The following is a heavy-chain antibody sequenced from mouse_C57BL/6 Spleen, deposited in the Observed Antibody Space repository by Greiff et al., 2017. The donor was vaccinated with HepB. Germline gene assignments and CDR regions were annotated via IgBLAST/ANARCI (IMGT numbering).Heavy chain of an antibody. J-gene: IGHJ4*01. CDR3: ARDPYAMDY. CDR1: GFTFSDYG. Sequence: EVMLVESGGGLVKPGGSLKLSCAASGFTFSDYGMHWVRQAPEKGLEWVAYISSGSSTNYYADTVKGRFTISRDNAKNTLFLQLTSLRSEDTAMYYCARDPYAMDYWGQGTSVTVSS. V-gene: IGHV5-17*01. CDR2: ISSGSSTN.